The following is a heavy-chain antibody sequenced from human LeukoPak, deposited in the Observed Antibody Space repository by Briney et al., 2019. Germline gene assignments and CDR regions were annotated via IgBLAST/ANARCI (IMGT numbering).Heavy chain of an antibody. CDR2: IYYSGST. CDR3: ARWDYYDSSGYSY. V-gene: IGHV4-59*01. Sequence: SETLSLTCTVSGGSISSYYWSWIRHHPGKGLEWIGYIYYSGSTNYNPSLKSRVTISVDTSKNQFSLKLSSVTAADTAVYYCARWDYYDSSGYSYWGQGTLVTVSS. CDR1: GGSISSYY. J-gene: IGHJ4*02. D-gene: IGHD3-22*01.